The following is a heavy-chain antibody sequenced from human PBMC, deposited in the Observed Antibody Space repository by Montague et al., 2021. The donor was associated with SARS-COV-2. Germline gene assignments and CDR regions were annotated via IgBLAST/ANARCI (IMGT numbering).Heavy chain of an antibody. D-gene: IGHD5-12*01. CDR3: ARGDSGYGDPTGFDP. CDR2: IYYSGST. V-gene: IGHV4-39*01. CDR1: GGSVSSSSYY. Sequence: SETLSLTCTVSGGSVSSSSYYWGWIRQPPGKGLEWIGSIYYSGSTYYNPSLKSRVTISVDTSKNQFSLKLSFVTAADTAVYYCARGDSGYGDPTGFDPWGQGTLVTVSS. J-gene: IGHJ5*02.